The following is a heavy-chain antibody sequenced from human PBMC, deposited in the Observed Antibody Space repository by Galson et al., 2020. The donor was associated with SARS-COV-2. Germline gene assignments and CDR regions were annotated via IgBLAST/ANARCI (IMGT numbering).Heavy chain of an antibody. CDR3: AKDRLGYSLVAGQFDY. CDR1: GFTFSSYG. D-gene: IGHD6-19*01. Sequence: QLGESLKISCAASGFTFSSYGMHWVRQAPGKGLEWVAVISYDGSNKYYADSVKGRFTISRDNSKNTLYLQMNSLRAEDTAVYYCAKDRLGYSLVAGQFDYWGQGTLVTVSS. CDR2: ISYDGSNK. J-gene: IGHJ4*02. V-gene: IGHV3-30*18.